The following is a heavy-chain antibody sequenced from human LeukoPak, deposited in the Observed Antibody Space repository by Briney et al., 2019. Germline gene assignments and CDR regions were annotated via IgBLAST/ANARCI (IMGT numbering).Heavy chain of an antibody. CDR2: IYYSGST. CDR3: ARGDYGDYYAN. V-gene: IGHV4-59*01. D-gene: IGHD4-17*01. CDR1: GGSISSYY. Sequence: PSETLSLTCTVSGGSISSYYWSWIRQPPGKGLEWIGYIYYSGSTNYNPSLKSRVTISVDTSKNQFSLKLSSVTAADTAVYYCARGDYGDYYANWGQGTLVTVSS. J-gene: IGHJ4*02.